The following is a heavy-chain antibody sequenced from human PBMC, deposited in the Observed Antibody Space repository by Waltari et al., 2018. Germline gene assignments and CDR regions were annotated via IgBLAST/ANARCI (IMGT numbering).Heavy chain of an antibody. CDR3: ATYIGASLGTAAFDV. D-gene: IGHD5-12*01. CDR1: VVSITTNRHY. V-gene: IGHV4-39*01. CDR2: NSYNGAT. J-gene: IGHJ3*01. Sequence: QLQLQESGPGLVTPSETLSLTCSVSVVSITTNRHYWGWIRQPPGQGLEWIGTNSYNGATYSSPSLRSRVTIFRDTSKNQLSLKLGSVTAADTAFYYCATYIGASLGTAAFDVWGQGTMVTVSS.